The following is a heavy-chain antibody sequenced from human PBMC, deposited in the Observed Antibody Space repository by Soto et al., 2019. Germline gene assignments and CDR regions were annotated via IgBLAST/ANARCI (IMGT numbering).Heavy chain of an antibody. Sequence: EVQLVESGGGLVQPGGSLRLSCAASGIPVSSNYMTWVRQAPGKGLEWVSVLHSGGDTYYANSVKGRFTISRHDSTNTLFXQMXSLTPEDTAVYYCARDGPYYYASRMDVWGQGTTVTVSS. CDR3: ARDGPYYYASRMDV. V-gene: IGHV3-53*04. D-gene: IGHD3-10*01. CDR2: LHSGGDT. J-gene: IGHJ6*02. CDR1: GIPVSSNY.